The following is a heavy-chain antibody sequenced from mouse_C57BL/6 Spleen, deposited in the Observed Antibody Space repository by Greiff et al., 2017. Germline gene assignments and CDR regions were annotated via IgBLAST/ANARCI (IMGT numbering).Heavy chain of an antibody. V-gene: IGHV1-26*01. D-gene: IGHD1-1*01. CDR3: ARVTTVVADYAMDY. Sequence: QQSGPELVKPGASVKISCKASGYTFTDYYMNWVKQSHGKSLEWIGDINPNNGGTSYNQKFKGKATLTVDKSSSTAYMELRSLTSEDSAVYYCARVTTVVADYAMDYWGQGTSVTVSS. J-gene: IGHJ4*01. CDR1: GYTFTDYY. CDR2: INPNNGGT.